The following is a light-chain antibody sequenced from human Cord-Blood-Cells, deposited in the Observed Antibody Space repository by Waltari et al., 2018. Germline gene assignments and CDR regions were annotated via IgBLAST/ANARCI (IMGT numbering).Light chain of an antibody. CDR3: QQYGSSPGT. CDR2: GAS. Sequence: EIVLTQSPGTLSLSPGERVTLSCRASQSVSSSYLAWYQQKPGQAPRPLIYGASSRATGIPDRFSGSGSGTDFTLTISRLEPEDFAVYYCQQYGSSPGTFGQGTKVEIK. J-gene: IGKJ1*01. V-gene: IGKV3-20*01. CDR1: QSVSSSY.